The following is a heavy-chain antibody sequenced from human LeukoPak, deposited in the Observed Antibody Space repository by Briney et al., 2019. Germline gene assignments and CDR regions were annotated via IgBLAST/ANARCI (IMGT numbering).Heavy chain of an antibody. J-gene: IGHJ4*02. CDR3: ASGGTAMVKPFDY. CDR1: GFTFSDYY. D-gene: IGHD5-18*01. Sequence: GGSLRLSCAASGFTFSDYYMSWIRQAPGKGLEWVSYISSSGSIIYYADSVKGRFTISRDNAKNSLYLQMNSLRAEDTAVYYCASGGTAMVKPFDYWGQGTLVTVSS. V-gene: IGHV3-11*01. CDR2: ISSSGSII.